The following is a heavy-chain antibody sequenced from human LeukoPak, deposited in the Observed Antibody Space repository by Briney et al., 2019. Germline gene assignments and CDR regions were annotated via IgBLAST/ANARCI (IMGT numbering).Heavy chain of an antibody. Sequence: GASVKVSCKASGYTLTSYAMHWVRQAPGQRLEWMGWINAGNGNTKYSQKFQGRVTITRDTSASTAYMELGSLRSEDTAVYYCALTVTTYYYYYGMDVWGQGTTVTVSS. V-gene: IGHV1-3*01. CDR2: INAGNGNT. CDR3: ALTVTTYYYYYGMDV. D-gene: IGHD4-11*01. CDR1: GYTLTSYA. J-gene: IGHJ6*02.